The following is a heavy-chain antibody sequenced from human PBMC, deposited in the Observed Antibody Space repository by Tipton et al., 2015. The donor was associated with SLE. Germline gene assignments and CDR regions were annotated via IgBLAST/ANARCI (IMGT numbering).Heavy chain of an antibody. J-gene: IGHJ3*02. CDR1: GDSLSSNSVA. V-gene: IGHV6-1*01. D-gene: IGHD2-21*01. CDR2: TYYYTSRWHT. CDR3: ARGKYSAFDI. Sequence: GLVKPSQTLSLTCAISGDSLSSNSVAWNWIRLSPSRGLEWLGRTYYYTSRWHTDYAVSVKSRIITSPDTSKNQFSLQLNSVTPEDTAVYYCARGKYSAFDIWGQGTMVTVS.